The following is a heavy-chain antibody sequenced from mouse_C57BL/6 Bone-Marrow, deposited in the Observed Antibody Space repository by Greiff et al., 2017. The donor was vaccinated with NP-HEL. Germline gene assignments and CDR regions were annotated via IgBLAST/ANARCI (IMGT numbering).Heavy chain of an antibody. CDR2: IDPNSGGT. D-gene: IGHD1-1*01. CDR3: ARYPHYYGPPMDY. V-gene: IGHV1-72*01. J-gene: IGHJ4*01. CDR1: GYTFTSYW. Sequence: QVQLKQPGAELVKPGASVKLSCKASGYTFTSYWMHWVKQRPGRGLEWIGRIDPNSGGTKYNEKFKSKATLTVDKPSSTPYMQLSSLTSEDSAVYYCARYPHYYGPPMDYWGQGTSVTVSS.